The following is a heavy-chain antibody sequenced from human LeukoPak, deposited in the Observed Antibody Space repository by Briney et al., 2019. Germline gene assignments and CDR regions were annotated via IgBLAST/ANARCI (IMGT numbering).Heavy chain of an antibody. CDR3: AKVHNTGSVRFDFDY. Sequence: GGSLRLSCAASGFTFSSYAMTWVRQAPGKGLEWVSSINYSGGSTYYADSVKGRFTISRDNSKNTLYLQMSSLRDEDTAVYYCAKVHNTGSVRFDFDYWGQGTQVTASS. D-gene: IGHD2-15*01. CDR1: GFTFSSYA. J-gene: IGHJ4*02. V-gene: IGHV3-23*01. CDR2: INYSGGST.